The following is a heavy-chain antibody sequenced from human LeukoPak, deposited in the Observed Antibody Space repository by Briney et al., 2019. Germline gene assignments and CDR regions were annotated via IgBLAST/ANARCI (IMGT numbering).Heavy chain of an antibody. CDR3: ARDVNYDILTGYYEPNYFDY. CDR1: GYTFTGYY. D-gene: IGHD3-9*01. J-gene: IGHJ4*02. V-gene: IGHV1-2*02. CDR2: INPNSGGT. Sequence: ASVKVSCKASGYTFTGYYMHWVRQAPGQGLEWMGWINPNSGGTNYAQKFQGRVTMTRDTSISTAYMELSRLRSDDTAVYYCARDVNYDILTGYYEPNYFDYWGQGTLVTVSS.